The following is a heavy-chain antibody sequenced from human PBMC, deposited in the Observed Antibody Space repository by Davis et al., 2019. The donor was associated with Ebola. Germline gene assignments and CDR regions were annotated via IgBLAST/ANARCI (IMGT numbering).Heavy chain of an antibody. CDR1: GGSISSSNW. CDR3: ARQPYSSSWYNYYGMDV. Sequence: SETLSLTCAVSGGSISSSNWWSWVRQPPGKGLEWIGEIYHSGSTNYNPSLKSRVTISVDKSKNQFSLKLSSVTAADTAVYYCARQPYSSSWYNYYGMDVWGQGTTVTVSS. CDR2: IYHSGST. J-gene: IGHJ6*02. D-gene: IGHD6-13*01. V-gene: IGHV4-4*02.